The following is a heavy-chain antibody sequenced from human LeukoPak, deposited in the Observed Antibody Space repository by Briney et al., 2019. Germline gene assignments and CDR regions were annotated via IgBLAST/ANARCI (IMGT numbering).Heavy chain of an antibody. CDR2: IYTSGST. CDR1: GGSISSYY. Sequence: SETLSLTCTVSGGSISSYYWSWLRQPAGKGLEWIGRIYTSGSTNYNPSLKSRVTMSVDTSKNQFSLKLSSVTAADTAVYYCARDGYCSSTSCHPLDYYYYGMDVWGQGTTVTVSS. J-gene: IGHJ6*02. D-gene: IGHD2-2*03. CDR3: ARDGYCSSTSCHPLDYYYYGMDV. V-gene: IGHV4-4*07.